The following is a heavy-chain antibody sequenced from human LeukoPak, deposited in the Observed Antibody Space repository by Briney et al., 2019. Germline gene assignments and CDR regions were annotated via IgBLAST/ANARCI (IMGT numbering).Heavy chain of an antibody. CDR2: ISSSSSYI. Sequence: GGSLRLSCAVSGFTVSSNYMNWVRQAPGKGLEWVSSISSSSSYIYYADSVKGRFTISRDNAKNSLYLQMNSLRAEDTAVYYCARDLEREGGSCYDYWGQGTLVTVSS. CDR1: GFTVSSNY. D-gene: IGHD2-15*01. J-gene: IGHJ4*02. CDR3: ARDLEREGGSCYDY. V-gene: IGHV3-21*01.